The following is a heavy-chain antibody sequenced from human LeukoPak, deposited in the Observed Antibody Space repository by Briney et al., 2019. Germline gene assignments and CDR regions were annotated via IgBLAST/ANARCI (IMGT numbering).Heavy chain of an antibody. CDR3: AREGVAGTGGFDY. CDR2: IYYSGST. Sequence: PSETLSLTCTVSGGSISTYYWSWIRQPPGKGLEWIGYIYYSGSTNYNPSLKSRVTISVDTSKNQFSLKLSSVTAADTAVYYCAREGVAGTGGFDYWGQGTLVTVSS. CDR1: GGSISTYY. D-gene: IGHD6-19*01. J-gene: IGHJ4*02. V-gene: IGHV4-59*01.